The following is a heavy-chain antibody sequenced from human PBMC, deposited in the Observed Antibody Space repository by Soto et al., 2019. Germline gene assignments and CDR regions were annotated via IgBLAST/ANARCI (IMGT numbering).Heavy chain of an antibody. CDR3: ARGRAAAIRY. D-gene: IGHD6-13*01. CDR1: GFTLSTFW. Sequence: VQLVESGGGLVQPGGSLRLSCAASGFTLSTFWMSWVRQAPGNGLEWVPNIKRAGTEEFYVDSVRGRFTISRDNANNSLYLQMNSLTLEDTGRYCCARGRAAAIRYWGRGTLVNLSS. J-gene: IGHJ4*02. V-gene: IGHV3-7*01. CDR2: IKRAGTEE.